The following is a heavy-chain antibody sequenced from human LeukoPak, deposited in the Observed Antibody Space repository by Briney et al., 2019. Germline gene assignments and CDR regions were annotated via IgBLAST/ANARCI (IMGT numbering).Heavy chain of an antibody. CDR1: GYTFTSYD. J-gene: IGHJ4*02. V-gene: IGHV1-8*03. CDR2: VNPNSGNT. D-gene: IGHD6-13*01. CDR3: ARGRGGYSSSWYVKGFDY. Sequence: ASVKVSCKASGYTFTSYDINWVRQATGQGLEWMGWVNPNSGNTGYAQKFQGRVTITRNTSISTAYMELSSLRSEDTAVYYCARGRGGYSSSWYVKGFDYWGQGTLVTVSS.